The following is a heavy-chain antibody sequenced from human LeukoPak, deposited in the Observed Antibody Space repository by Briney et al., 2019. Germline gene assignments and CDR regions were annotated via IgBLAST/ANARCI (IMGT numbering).Heavy chain of an antibody. V-gene: IGHV4-59*01. D-gene: IGHD5-24*01. CDR3: ARDTEGGDNFIY. CDR1: GGSISIYY. CDR2: IYYTGSS. Sequence: PSETLSLTCTVSGGSISIYYWNWIRQPPGKGLEWVGYIYYTGSSSYNPSLKSRVTMSVDTSKNQLSLNLRSVTAADTAVYYCARDTEGGDNFIYWGQGILVTVSS. J-gene: IGHJ4*02.